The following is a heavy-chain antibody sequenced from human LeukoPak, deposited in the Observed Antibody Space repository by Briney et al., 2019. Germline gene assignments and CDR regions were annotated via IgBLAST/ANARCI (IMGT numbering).Heavy chain of an antibody. CDR1: GFIFSTYS. J-gene: IGHJ4*02. Sequence: GGSLRLSCTASGFIFSTYSMIWVRQAPGKGLEWVSSISSTSGNKYYADSVKGRFTISRDNAKNSLYLQMNSLRAEDTAVYYCAKGDVSVTREFDYWGQGTLVTVSS. D-gene: IGHD7-27*01. CDR2: ISSTSGNK. V-gene: IGHV3-21*01. CDR3: AKGDVSVTREFDY.